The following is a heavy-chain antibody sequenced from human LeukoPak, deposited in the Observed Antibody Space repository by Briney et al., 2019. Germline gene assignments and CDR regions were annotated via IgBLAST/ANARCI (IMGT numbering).Heavy chain of an antibody. CDR1: GFIFSTYS. J-gene: IGHJ4*02. Sequence: GGSLRLSCTASGFIFSTYSMIWVRQAPGKGLEWVSSISSTSGNKYYADSVKGRFTISRDNAKNSLYLQMNSLRAEDTAVYYCAKGDVSVTREFDYWGQGTLVTVSS. D-gene: IGHD7-27*01. CDR2: ISSTSGNK. V-gene: IGHV3-21*01. CDR3: AKGDVSVTREFDY.